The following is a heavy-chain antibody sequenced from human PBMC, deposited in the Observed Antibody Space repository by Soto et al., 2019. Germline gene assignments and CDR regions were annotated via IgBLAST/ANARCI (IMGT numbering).Heavy chain of an antibody. CDR1: GGSISSYY. J-gene: IGHJ4*02. CDR3: AIGFPEVTGTDS. Sequence: SETLSLTCTVSGGSISSYYWSWIRQPPGKGLEWIGYIYYSGSTNYNPSLKSRVTISVDTSKNQFSLKLSSVTAADTAVYYCAIGFPEVTGTDSWGQGTLVTVSS. V-gene: IGHV4-59*08. CDR2: IYYSGST. D-gene: IGHD1-20*01.